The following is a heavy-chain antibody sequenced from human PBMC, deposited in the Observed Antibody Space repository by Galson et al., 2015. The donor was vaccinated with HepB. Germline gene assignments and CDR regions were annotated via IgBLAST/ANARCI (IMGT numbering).Heavy chain of an antibody. J-gene: IGHJ6*02. Sequence: SVKVSCKASGYTYTSFGINWVRQAPGQGLEWMGWISAYNGNTNYAQKLQGRVTLTTDTSTSTAYMELRSLRSDDTAVYYCARSQVNYYGMDVWGQGTTVTVSS. CDR2: ISAYNGNT. V-gene: IGHV1-18*04. CDR1: GYTYTSFG. CDR3: ARSQVNYYGMDV.